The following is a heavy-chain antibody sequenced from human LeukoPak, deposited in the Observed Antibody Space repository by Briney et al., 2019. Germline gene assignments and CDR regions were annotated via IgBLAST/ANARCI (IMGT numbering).Heavy chain of an antibody. CDR2: ISSSSSYI. D-gene: IGHD3-16*01. V-gene: IGHV3-21*01. Sequence: PGGSLRLSCAASGFTFSSYSMNWVRQAPGKGLEWVSSISSSSSYIYYADSVKGRFTISRDNAKNSLYLQMNSLGAEDTAVYYWARGGGGGGGYYFDYWGQGTLVTVSS. J-gene: IGHJ4*02. CDR3: ARGGGGGGGYYFDY. CDR1: GFTFSSYS.